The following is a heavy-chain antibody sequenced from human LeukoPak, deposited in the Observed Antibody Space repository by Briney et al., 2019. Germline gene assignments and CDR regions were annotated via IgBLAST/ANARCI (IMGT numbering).Heavy chain of an antibody. CDR3: ARGEYSSSWHNWFDP. D-gene: IGHD6-13*01. V-gene: IGHV1-8*01. Sequence: ASVKVSCKASGYTFSSYDINWVRQATGQGLEWMGWMNPNSGNTGYAQKFQDRVTMTRNTSISTAYMELSSLRSEDTAVYYCARGEYSSSWHNWFDPWGQGTLVTVSS. J-gene: IGHJ5*02. CDR1: GYTFSSYD. CDR2: MNPNSGNT.